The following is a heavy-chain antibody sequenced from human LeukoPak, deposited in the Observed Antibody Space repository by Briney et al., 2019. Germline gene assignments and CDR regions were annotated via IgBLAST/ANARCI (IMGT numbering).Heavy chain of an antibody. V-gene: IGHV1-18*01. Sequence: ASVKVSRKASGYTFTTYGTNWVRQAPGQGLEWMGWISTYDGNTNYAQKLRGRVSMIRDTSTSTAYLELRSLRSDDTAVYYCARVPGSYYVDFDYWGQGTLVTVSS. CDR2: ISTYDGNT. D-gene: IGHD3-10*01. CDR3: ARVPGSYYVDFDY. CDR1: GYTFTTYG. J-gene: IGHJ4*02.